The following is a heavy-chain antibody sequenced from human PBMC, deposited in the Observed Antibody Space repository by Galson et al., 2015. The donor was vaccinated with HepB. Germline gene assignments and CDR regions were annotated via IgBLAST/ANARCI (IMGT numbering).Heavy chain of an antibody. D-gene: IGHD2-21*02. J-gene: IGHJ6*02. CDR2: IRYDGSNK. CDR1: GFTFSSYG. Sequence: SLRLSCAASGFTFSSYGMHWVRQAPGKGLEWVAFIRYDGSNKYYADSVKGRFTISRDNSKNTLYLQMNSLRAEDTAVYYCAKARGAYCGGDCWKRAKPSYGMDVWGQGTTVTVSS. CDR3: AKARGAYCGGDCWKRAKPSYGMDV. V-gene: IGHV3-30*02.